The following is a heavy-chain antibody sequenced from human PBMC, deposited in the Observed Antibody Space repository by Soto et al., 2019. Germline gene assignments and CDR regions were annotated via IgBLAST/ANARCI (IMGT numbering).Heavy chain of an antibody. Sequence: QVQLQESGPGLVKPSETMSLTCTVSGDSINTYYWTWIRKPPGKGLEWIWNIYYSGSTSYNPSLETRVIISVDRSKNQISLKVSSVSAADTAGYHCARVRSSGDYWEYFDYWGQAALGTVSS. D-gene: IGHD3-22*01. CDR1: GDSINTYY. J-gene: IGHJ4*02. CDR3: ARVRSSGDYWEYFDY. V-gene: IGHV4-59*01. CDR2: IYYSGST.